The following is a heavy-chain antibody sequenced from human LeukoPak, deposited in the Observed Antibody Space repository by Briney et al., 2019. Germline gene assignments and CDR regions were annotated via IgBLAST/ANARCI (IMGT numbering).Heavy chain of an antibody. Sequence: SETLSLTCAVYGGSFSGYYWSWIRQSPGKGLEWIGYIYYSGSTNYNPSLKSRVTISVDTSKNQFSLKLSSVTAADTAVYYCARDSVAGIDYWGQGTLVTVSS. J-gene: IGHJ4*02. V-gene: IGHV4-59*01. CDR3: ARDSVAGIDY. CDR1: GGSFSGYY. D-gene: IGHD6-19*01. CDR2: IYYSGST.